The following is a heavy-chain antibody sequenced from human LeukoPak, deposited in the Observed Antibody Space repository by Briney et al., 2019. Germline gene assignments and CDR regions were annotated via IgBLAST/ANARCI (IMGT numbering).Heavy chain of an antibody. D-gene: IGHD2-15*01. CDR2: IYTSGST. Sequence: SQTLSLTCTVSGGSISSGSYYWSWIRQPAGKGLEWIGRIYTSGSTNYNPSLKSRVTISVDTSKNQFSLKLSSVTAADTAVYYCARDPYYCSGGSCYSGGFDYWGQGTLVTVSS. CDR3: ARDPYYCSGGSCYSGGFDY. V-gene: IGHV4-61*02. J-gene: IGHJ4*02. CDR1: GGSISSGSYY.